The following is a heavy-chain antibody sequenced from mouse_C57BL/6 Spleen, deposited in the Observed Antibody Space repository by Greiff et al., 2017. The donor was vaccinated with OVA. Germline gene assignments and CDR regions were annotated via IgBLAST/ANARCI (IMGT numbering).Heavy chain of an antibody. CDR3: ARVGITTVVARYWYFDV. CDR1: GYSITSGYY. J-gene: IGHJ1*03. Sequence: EVQLQESGPGLVKPSQSLSLTCSVTGYSITSGYYWNWIRQFPGNKLEWMGYISYDGSNNYNPSLKNRISITRDTSKNQFFLKLNSVTTEDTATYYCARVGITTVVARYWYFDVWGTGTTVTVSS. D-gene: IGHD1-1*01. V-gene: IGHV3-6*01. CDR2: ISYDGSN.